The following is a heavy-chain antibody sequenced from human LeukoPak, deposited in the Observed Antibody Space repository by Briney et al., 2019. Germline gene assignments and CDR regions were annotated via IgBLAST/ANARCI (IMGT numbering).Heavy chain of an antibody. J-gene: IGHJ4*02. D-gene: IGHD3-3*01. V-gene: IGHV4-34*01. CDR1: GGSFSGYY. CDR2: INHSGST. Sequence: SETLSLTCAVYGGSFSGYYWSWIRQPPGKGLEWIGEINHSGSTNHNPSLKSRVTISVDTSKNQFSLKLSSVTAADTAVYYCARGSARFDYWGQGTLVTVSS. CDR3: ARGSARFDY.